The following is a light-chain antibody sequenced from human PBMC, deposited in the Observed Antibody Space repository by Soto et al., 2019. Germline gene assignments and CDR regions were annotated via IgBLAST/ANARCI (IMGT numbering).Light chain of an antibody. CDR2: DAS. CDR3: QQYDSFSVWT. Sequence: DIQMTQSPSTLSASVGGRVTITCRASQGISGWLAWYQQKAGKAPRLLIFDASSLMSGVPSRFSGSGYGTEFTLTINRLQPDDSATYYCQQYDSFSVWTFGQGTKVDIK. J-gene: IGKJ1*01. V-gene: IGKV1-5*01. CDR1: QGISGW.